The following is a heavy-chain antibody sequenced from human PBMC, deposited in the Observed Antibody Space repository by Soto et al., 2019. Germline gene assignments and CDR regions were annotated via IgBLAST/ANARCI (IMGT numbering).Heavy chain of an antibody. J-gene: IGHJ4*02. CDR3: ARETTISPNFDY. Sequence: GGSLRLSCAASGFTFRSYSMNWVRQAPGKGLEWVSSISSRSNYIYYADSLKGRFTISRDNAKNSLYLQMTSLRAEDTAVYYCARETTISPNFDYWGQGTLGTVSS. CDR2: ISSRSNYI. CDR1: GFTFRSYS. V-gene: IGHV3-21*01. D-gene: IGHD3-3*01.